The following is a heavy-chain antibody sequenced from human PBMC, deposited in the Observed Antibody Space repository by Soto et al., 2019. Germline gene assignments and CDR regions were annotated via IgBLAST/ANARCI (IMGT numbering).Heavy chain of an antibody. D-gene: IGHD2-15*01. CDR3: ASAVGASPHHNWSAP. Sequence: QVQLVQSGAEVKKPGSSVKVSCKASGGTFSSYAISWVRQAPGQGLEWMGGIIPIFGTANYAQKFQGRVTITADESTSTGYRELSSLRSEATAVYYGASAVGASPHHNWSAPWGQGTLVTVSS. J-gene: IGHJ5*02. V-gene: IGHV1-69*12. CDR1: GGTFSSYA. CDR2: IIPIFGTA.